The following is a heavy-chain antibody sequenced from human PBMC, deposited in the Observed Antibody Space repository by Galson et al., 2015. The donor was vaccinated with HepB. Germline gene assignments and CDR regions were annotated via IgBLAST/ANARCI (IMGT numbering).Heavy chain of an antibody. J-gene: IGHJ4*02. CDR1: GLSSGTNW. CDR3: ARLKAVAAAGAGYLDY. Sequence: SGAEVKKPGESLRISCKVSGLSSGTNWIAWVRQMPEKGLELMGIIDLDDSETRYSPSFEGQVTIPADGSIDTAYLQWSSLKASDSAIYFCARLKAVAAAGAGYLDYWGQGALITVSS. CDR2: IDLDDSET. V-gene: IGHV5-51*03. D-gene: IGHD6-13*01.